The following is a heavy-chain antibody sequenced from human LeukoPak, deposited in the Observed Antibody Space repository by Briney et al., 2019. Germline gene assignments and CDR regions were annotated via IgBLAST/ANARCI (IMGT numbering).Heavy chain of an antibody. V-gene: IGHV3-21*01. D-gene: IGHD1-20*01. Sequence: GGSLRLSCAASGFTFSSYSMNWVRQAPGKGPEWVSSISSSSSYIYYADSVKGRFTISRDNAKNSLYLQMNSLRAEDTAVYYCARDFLPRGLTADFRGQGTLVTVSS. CDR3: ARDFLPRGLTADF. CDR2: ISSSSSYI. J-gene: IGHJ4*02. CDR1: GFTFSSYS.